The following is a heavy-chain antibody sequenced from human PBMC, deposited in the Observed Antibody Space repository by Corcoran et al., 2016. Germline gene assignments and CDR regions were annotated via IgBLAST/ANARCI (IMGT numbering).Heavy chain of an antibody. CDR1: GGTFSSYA. J-gene: IGHJ6*02. CDR3: ASQWGKSYGMDV. CDR2: IIPIFGTA. Sequence: QVQLVQSGAEVKKPGSSVKVSCKASGGTFSSYAISWVRQAPGQGLEWMGGIIPIFGTANYAQKFQGRGTITADKSTSTAYMERSTLRSEDTDVEYCASQWGKSYGMDVWGQGTTVTVSS. V-gene: IGHV1-69*06. D-gene: IGHD3-16*01.